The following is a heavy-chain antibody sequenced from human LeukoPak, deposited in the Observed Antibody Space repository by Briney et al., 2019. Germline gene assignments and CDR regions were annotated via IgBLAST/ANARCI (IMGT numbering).Heavy chain of an antibody. V-gene: IGHV4-34*01. D-gene: IGHD6-13*01. CDR1: GGSFSAYS. CDR3: ARAVVSSWDGWYFDF. Sequence: PSETLSLTCSVFGGSFSAYSWSWIRQPPGKGLEWIGDIDKSGNTHYSPSLESRLTISIDTSNNQFSLNLSSMTAADTAVFYCARAVVSSWDGWYFDFWGQGTLVTVSS. J-gene: IGHJ4*02. CDR2: IDKSGNT.